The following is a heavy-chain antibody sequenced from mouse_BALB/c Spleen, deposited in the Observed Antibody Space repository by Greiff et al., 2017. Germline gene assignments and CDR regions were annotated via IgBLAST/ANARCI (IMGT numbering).Heavy chain of an antibody. D-gene: IGHD1-1*01. CDR3: ARPPYYYGSSYWFAY. V-gene: IGHV1-77*01. CDR2: IYPGSGNT. Sequence: QVQLQQSGAELARPGASVKLSCKASGYTFTDYYINWVKQRTGQGLEWIGEIYPGSGNTYYNEKFKGKATLTADKSSSTAYMQLSSLTSEDSAVYFCARPPYYYGSSYWFAYWGQGTLVTVSA. J-gene: IGHJ3*01. CDR1: GYTFTDYY.